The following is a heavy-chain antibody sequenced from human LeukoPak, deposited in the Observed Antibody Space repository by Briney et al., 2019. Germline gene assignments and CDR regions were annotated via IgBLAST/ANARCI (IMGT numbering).Heavy chain of an antibody. CDR2: INPNSGGT. V-gene: IGHV1-2*02. J-gene: IGHJ6*03. D-gene: IGHD6-13*01. CDR1: GYTFTGYY. Sequence: ASVKVSCKASGYTFTGYYMHWVRQAPGQGLEWMGWINPNSGGTNYAQKFQGRVTMTRDTSISTAYMELSSLRSEDTAVYYCARGGLAAAGTFGAPPWEYYYYMDVWGKGTTVTISS. CDR3: ARGGLAAAGTFGAPPWEYYYYMDV.